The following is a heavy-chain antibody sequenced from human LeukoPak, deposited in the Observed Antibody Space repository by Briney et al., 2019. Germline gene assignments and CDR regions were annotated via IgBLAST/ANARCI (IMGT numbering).Heavy chain of an antibody. CDR1: GYTFTSYG. Sequence: SVKVSCKASGYTFTSYGISWVRQAPGQGLEWMGGIIPIFGTANYAQKFQGRVTITADESTSTAYMELSSLTSEDTAVYYCAEEDNPGDAFDIWGQGTMVTVSS. V-gene: IGHV1-69*13. CDR2: IIPIFGTA. D-gene: IGHD1-14*01. J-gene: IGHJ3*02. CDR3: AEEDNPGDAFDI.